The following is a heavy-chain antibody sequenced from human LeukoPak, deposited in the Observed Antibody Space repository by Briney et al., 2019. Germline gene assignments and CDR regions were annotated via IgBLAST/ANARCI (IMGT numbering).Heavy chain of an antibody. CDR1: GFTFSTYW. CDR2: IKQDGSEK. Sequence: PGGSLRLSCAASGFTFSTYWMNWVRQAPGKGLEWVANIKQDGSEKYYVDSVKGRFTLSRDSAKNSLYLQMNSLRAEDTAVYYCAREEWSNWYFDLWGRGTLVTVSS. J-gene: IGHJ2*01. D-gene: IGHD3-3*01. V-gene: IGHV3-7*03. CDR3: AREEWSNWYFDL.